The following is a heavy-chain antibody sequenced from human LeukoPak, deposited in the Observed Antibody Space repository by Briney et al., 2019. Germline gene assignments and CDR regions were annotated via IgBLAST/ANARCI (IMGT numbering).Heavy chain of an antibody. CDR3: ARGGGSKYSSGLFDY. J-gene: IGHJ4*02. V-gene: IGHV4-39*01. CDR1: GGSISSGSYY. Sequence: SETLSLTCTVSGGSISSGSYYWGWIRQPPGKGLEWIGSIYYSGTTYYNPSLKSRVTISVDTSKNQFSLKLTSVTAADTAVYYCARGGGSKYSSGLFDYWGQGTLVTVSS. CDR2: IYYSGTT. D-gene: IGHD6-19*01.